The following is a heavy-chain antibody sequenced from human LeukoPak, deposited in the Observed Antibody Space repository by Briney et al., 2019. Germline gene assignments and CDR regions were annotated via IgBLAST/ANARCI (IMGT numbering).Heavy chain of an antibody. CDR2: INPSGGST. Sequence: ASVKVSCKASGYTFTSNYMLWVRQAPGQELEWMGIINPSGGSTSYAQKFQGRVTMTRDTSTSTVYMELSSLSSEDTAVYYCARVGGNYPINWGQGSLVTVSA. V-gene: IGHV1-46*01. D-gene: IGHD1-26*01. CDR3: ARVGGNYPIN. J-gene: IGHJ4*02. CDR1: GYTFTSNY.